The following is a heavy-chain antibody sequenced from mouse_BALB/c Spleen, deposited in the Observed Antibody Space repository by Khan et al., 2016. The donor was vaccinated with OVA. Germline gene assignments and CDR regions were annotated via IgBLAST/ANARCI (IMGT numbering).Heavy chain of an antibody. CDR2: ISTYSGNT. J-gene: IGHJ2*01. CDR3: ARPAYDGYYDY. CDR1: GYTFTDYA. Sequence: QVQLQQSGPELVRPGVSVKLSCKGSGYTFTDYAMYWVKQSHAKSLEWIGLISTYSGNTNYNQLFKGKATITVDKSSSTAYMELDRLTSEDSSIYYCARPAYDGYYDYWGQGTTLTVSS. D-gene: IGHD2-3*01. V-gene: IGHV1S137*01.